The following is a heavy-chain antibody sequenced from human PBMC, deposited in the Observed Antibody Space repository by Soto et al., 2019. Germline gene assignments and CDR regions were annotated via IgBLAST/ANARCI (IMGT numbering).Heavy chain of an antibody. CDR2: ISAHNGDT. D-gene: IGHD3-10*01. Sequence: QVHLVQSGGEVKKPGASVKVSCKASGYTFTSHGISWVRQAPGHGHEWMGGISAHNGDTNYAQKPQGEVTVTTDTPTNTAYMELRGLRSEDTAVYYCARMVRGSNIDYYYYMDVWGKGTIVTVSS. CDR1: GYTFTSHG. J-gene: IGHJ6*03. V-gene: IGHV1-18*01. CDR3: ARMVRGSNIDYYYYMDV.